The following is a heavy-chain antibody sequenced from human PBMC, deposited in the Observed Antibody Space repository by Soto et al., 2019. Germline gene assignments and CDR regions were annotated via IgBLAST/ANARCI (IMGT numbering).Heavy chain of an antibody. Sequence: SETLSLTCTVSGASIISSSYYWGWIRQPPGKGLEWIGSINYSGSTYYNPSLKSRVTISADTSKNQFSLKLRSVTAADTAVYYCARERLAVAGKGGWFDPWGQGTLVTVS. CDR1: GASIISSSYY. V-gene: IGHV4-39*02. J-gene: IGHJ5*02. D-gene: IGHD6-19*01. CDR3: ARERLAVAGKGGWFDP. CDR2: INYSGST.